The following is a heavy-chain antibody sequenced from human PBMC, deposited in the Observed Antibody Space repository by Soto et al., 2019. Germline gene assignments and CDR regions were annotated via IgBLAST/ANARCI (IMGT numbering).Heavy chain of an antibody. CDR2: IYYSGST. CDR3: ASRMLDETRFDY. Sequence: SETLSLTCTVSGGSISSYYWSWIRQPPGKGLEWIGYIYYSGSTNYNPSLKSRVTISVDTSKNQFSLKLSSVTAADTAVYYCASRMLDETRFDYWGQGTLVTVSS. V-gene: IGHV4-59*01. D-gene: IGHD2-8*01. J-gene: IGHJ4*02. CDR1: GGSISSYY.